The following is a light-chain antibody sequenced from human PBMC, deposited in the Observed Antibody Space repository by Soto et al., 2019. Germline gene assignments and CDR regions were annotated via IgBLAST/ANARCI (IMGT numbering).Light chain of an antibody. CDR1: SSDVGGYNF. CDR3: SSYAGNDNCGV. Sequence: QSALTQPPSASGSPGQSVTISCTGTSSDVGGYNFVSWYQHHPGKAPKLMIYEVSKRPSGVPDRFSGSKSGNTASLTVSGLQAEDEADYYCSSYAGNDNCGVFGTGTKVTVL. CDR2: EVS. V-gene: IGLV2-8*01. J-gene: IGLJ1*01.